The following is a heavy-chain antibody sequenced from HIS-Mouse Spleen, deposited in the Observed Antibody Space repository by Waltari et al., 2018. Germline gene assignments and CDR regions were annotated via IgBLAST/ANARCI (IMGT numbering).Heavy chain of an antibody. CDR2: IYYSGSN. CDR1: GGSISSSSYY. D-gene: IGHD6-13*01. V-gene: IGHV4-39*07. J-gene: IGHJ2*01. Sequence: QLQLQESGPGLVKPSETLSLTCTVSGGSISSSSYYWGWIRQPPGKGLGWIGGIYYSGSNYDHPSLKSRVTISVDTSKNQCSLKLSSVTAADTAVYYGAREIPYSSSWYDWYFDLWGRGTLVTVSS. CDR3: AREIPYSSSWYDWYFDL.